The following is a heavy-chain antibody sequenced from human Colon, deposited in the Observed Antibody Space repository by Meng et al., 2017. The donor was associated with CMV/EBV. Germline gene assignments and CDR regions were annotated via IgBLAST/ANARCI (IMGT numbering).Heavy chain of an antibody. J-gene: IGHJ6*02. V-gene: IGHV1-2*02. CDR1: GYTFTDYY. CDR2: INPYSGVT. CDR3: AKAVAASDYYYRGLDL. D-gene: IGHD6-19*01. Sequence: ASVKVSCKSSGYTFTDYYIHWVRQAPGQGLEWVGWINPYSGVTNSAQKFQGRVTMTRDTSITTVYMELTRLTSDDTARYYCAKAVAASDYYYRGLDLLGQGTTVTVSS.